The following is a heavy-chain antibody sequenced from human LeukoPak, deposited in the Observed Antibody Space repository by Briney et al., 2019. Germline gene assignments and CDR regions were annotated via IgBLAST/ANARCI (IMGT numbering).Heavy chain of an antibody. CDR1: GFTISSNY. CDR3: ARSSDSSGWVDY. Sequence: GGSLRLSCAASGFTISSNYMTWVRQAPGKGLEGVSVFHGGGDTYYADSVKGRFTISRDNSKNTLYLQMNSLRAEDTAVYYCARSSDSSGWVDYWGQGPLVTVSS. CDR2: FHGGGDT. J-gene: IGHJ4*02. D-gene: IGHD6-19*01. V-gene: IGHV3-66*02.